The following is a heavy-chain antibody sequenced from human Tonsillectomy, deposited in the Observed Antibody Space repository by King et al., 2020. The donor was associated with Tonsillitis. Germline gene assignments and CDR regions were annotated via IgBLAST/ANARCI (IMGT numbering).Heavy chain of an antibody. V-gene: IGHV1-2*04. D-gene: IGHD3-22*01. Sequence: QLVQSGAEVKKPGASVKVSCKASGYTFTGYYMHWVRQAPGQGLEWMGWINPNSGGTNYAQKFQGWVTMTRDTSISTAYMELRRLRSDDTAVYYCARGVYYYDSSGSPLFDYWGQGTLVTVSS. CDR3: ARGVYYYDSSGSPLFDY. CDR1: GYTFTGYY. CDR2: INPNSGGT. J-gene: IGHJ4*02.